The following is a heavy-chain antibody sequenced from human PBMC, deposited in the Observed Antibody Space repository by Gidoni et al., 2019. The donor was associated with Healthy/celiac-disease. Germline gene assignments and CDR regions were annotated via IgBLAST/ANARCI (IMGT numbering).Heavy chain of an antibody. Sequence: GSLRLSCAASGFTFSSYWMHWVRQAPGQGLVWVSRINSDGSSTSYADSVKGRFTISRDNAKNTLYLQMNSLRAEDTAVYYCARDAGYSSLYGMDVWGQGTTVTVSS. CDR3: ARDAGYSSLYGMDV. V-gene: IGHV3-74*01. CDR2: INSDGSST. J-gene: IGHJ6*02. CDR1: GFTFSSYW. D-gene: IGHD6-13*01.